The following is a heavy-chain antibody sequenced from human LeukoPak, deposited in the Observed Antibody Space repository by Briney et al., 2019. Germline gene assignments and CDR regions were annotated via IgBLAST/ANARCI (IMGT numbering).Heavy chain of an antibody. J-gene: IGHJ6*02. V-gene: IGHV1-69*13. D-gene: IGHD2-2*01. CDR3: ARGYSPASYGMDV. Sequence: ASVKVSCKASGGTFSSYAISWVRQAPGQGLEWMGGIIPIFGTTNYAQKFQGRVTITADESTSTAYMELSSLRSEDTAVYYCARGYSPASYGMDVWGQGTTVTVSS. CDR2: IIPIFGTT. CDR1: GGTFSSYA.